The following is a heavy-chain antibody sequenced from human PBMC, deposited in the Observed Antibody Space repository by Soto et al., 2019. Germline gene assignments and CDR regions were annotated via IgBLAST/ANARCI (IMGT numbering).Heavy chain of an antibody. CDR2: ISDTGSSI. Sequence: GGSLRLSCAASGFSFSDYYMGWIRQAPGKGLEWVSYISDTGSSIYYADSVKGRFTISRDNAKNSLYLQMNTLNAEDTAVYYCARAATGVIWGQGTLVTVSS. D-gene: IGHD6-13*01. CDR3: ARAATGVI. CDR1: GFSFSDYY. J-gene: IGHJ4*02. V-gene: IGHV3-11*01.